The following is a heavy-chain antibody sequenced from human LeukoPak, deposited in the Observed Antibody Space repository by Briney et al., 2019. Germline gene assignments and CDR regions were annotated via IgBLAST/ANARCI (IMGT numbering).Heavy chain of an antibody. Sequence: GGSLRFSCAASGFTFSDYYMSWIRQAPGKGLEWVSYISSSGSTIYYADSVKGRFTISRDNAKNSLYLQMNSLRAEDTAVYYCARDDFWSALYGMDVWGQGTTVTVSS. CDR2: ISSSGSTI. D-gene: IGHD3-3*01. V-gene: IGHV3-11*01. CDR3: ARDDFWSALYGMDV. CDR1: GFTFSDYY. J-gene: IGHJ6*02.